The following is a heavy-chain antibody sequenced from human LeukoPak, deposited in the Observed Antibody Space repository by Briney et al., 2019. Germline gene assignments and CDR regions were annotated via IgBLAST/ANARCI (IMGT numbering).Heavy chain of an antibody. V-gene: IGHV3-23*01. CDR1: GFTFSSYG. CDR3: AKDHYYDSSGSDY. J-gene: IGHJ4*02. Sequence: TGGSLRLSCAASGFTFSSYGMSWVRQAPGKGLEWVSAISGSGGSTYYADSVKGRFTISRDNSKNTLYLQMNSLRAEDTAVYYCAKDHYYDSSGSDYWGQGTLVTVSS. CDR2: ISGSGGST. D-gene: IGHD3-22*01.